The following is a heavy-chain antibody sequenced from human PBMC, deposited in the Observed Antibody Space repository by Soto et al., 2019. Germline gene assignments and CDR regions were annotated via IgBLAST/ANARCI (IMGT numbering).Heavy chain of an antibody. D-gene: IGHD1-7*01. CDR3: ARDFLVGRITGTQFSDY. CDR1: GFTFSSYA. CDR2: ISYDGSNK. Sequence: QVQLVESGGGVVQPGRSLRLSCAASGFTFSSYAMHWVRLAPGKGRERVAVISYDGSNKYYADSVKGGFTICRDNSKITLYLYMNRLSAEDTAVYYCARDFLVGRITGTQFSDYWGQGTLVTVSS. J-gene: IGHJ4*02. V-gene: IGHV3-30-3*01.